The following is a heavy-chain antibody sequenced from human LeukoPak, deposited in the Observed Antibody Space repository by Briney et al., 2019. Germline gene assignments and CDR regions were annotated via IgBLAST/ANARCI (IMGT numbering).Heavy chain of an antibody. CDR2: IHSGSIFI. CDR3: VRAPGIAVGQYYFDY. V-gene: IGHV3-21*01. CDR1: EFTFSSYS. J-gene: IGHJ4*02. D-gene: IGHD6-19*01. Sequence: GGSLRLSSAASEFTFSSYSMNWVRQAPGKGLEWVSSIHSGSIFIYYADSVKGRFSISRDNAENLLYLQMNNLRAEDTAVYYCVRAPGIAVGQYYFDYWGQGALVTVSS.